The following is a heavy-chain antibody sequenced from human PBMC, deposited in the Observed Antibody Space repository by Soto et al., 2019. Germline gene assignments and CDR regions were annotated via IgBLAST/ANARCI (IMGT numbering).Heavy chain of an antibody. Sequence: QVQLQESGPGLVKPSETLSLTCTVSHGSISSYYWSWIRQPPGKGLEWIGYIYNSGSTNYNPSLRSRVTMSVDTYNNQFSLKLTSVTAADTAVYYCARPRSSSPNRAFDYWGQGTLVTVSS. V-gene: IGHV4-59*01. D-gene: IGHD6-13*01. CDR2: IYNSGST. CDR3: ARPRSSSPNRAFDY. CDR1: HGSISSYY. J-gene: IGHJ4*02.